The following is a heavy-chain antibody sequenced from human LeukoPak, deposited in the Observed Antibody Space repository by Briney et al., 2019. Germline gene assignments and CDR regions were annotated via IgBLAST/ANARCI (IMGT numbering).Heavy chain of an antibody. CDR1: GYTFTGYY. CDR3: ARDDIMWYYYVSSGYFGWFDP. J-gene: IGHJ5*02. D-gene: IGHD3-22*01. V-gene: IGHV1-2*02. CDR2: INPNSGGT. Sequence: ASVKVSCKASGYTFTGYYMHWVRQAPGQGLEWMGWINPNSGGTNYAQKFQGRVTMTRDTSISTAYMELSRLRSDDTAVYYCARDDIMWYYYVSSGYFGWFDPWGQGTLVTVSS.